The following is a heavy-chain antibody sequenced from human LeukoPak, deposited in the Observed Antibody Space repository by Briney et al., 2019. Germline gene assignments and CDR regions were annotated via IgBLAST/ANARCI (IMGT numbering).Heavy chain of an antibody. D-gene: IGHD5-12*01. CDR3: ARGIGMATITYFDY. CDR2: FDPEDGET. J-gene: IGHJ4*02. Sequence: ASVKVSCKVSGYTLTELSMHWVRQAPGKGLEWMGGFDPEDGETIYAQKFQGRVAMTEDTSTDTAYMELSSLRSEDTAVYYCARGIGMATITYFDYWGQGTLVTVSS. V-gene: IGHV1-24*01. CDR1: GYTLTELS.